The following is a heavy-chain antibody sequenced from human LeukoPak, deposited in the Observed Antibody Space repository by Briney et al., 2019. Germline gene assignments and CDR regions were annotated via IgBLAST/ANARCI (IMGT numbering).Heavy chain of an antibody. CDR2: FYHSGST. D-gene: IGHD3-3*02. J-gene: IGHJ5*02. Sequence: SETLSLTCTVSGGSISGSDYYWGWVRQPPGKGLEWIGSFYHSGSTYYNSSLKSRLTMSVDTSRNQFSPQLTAMSAADTAVYYCARLGAVLTSVNWFDPWGQGTLVTVSS. CDR1: GGSISGSDYY. CDR3: ARLGAVLTSVNWFDP. V-gene: IGHV4-39*07.